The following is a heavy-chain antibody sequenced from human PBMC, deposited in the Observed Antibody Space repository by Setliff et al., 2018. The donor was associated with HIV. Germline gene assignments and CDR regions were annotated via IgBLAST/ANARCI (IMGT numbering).Heavy chain of an antibody. V-gene: IGHV1-69*13. CDR2: IIPMYNIP. Sequence: SVKVSCKASGGTFSSYAISWVRQAPGQGLEWMGGIIPMYNIPTYAQKFQGRVTFTADESTSTAYMELSSLSSEDTAVYYCARDQTGIAAAAFGGGSAWSDEGFDIWGQGTMVTVSS. J-gene: IGHJ3*02. D-gene: IGHD6-13*01. CDR3: ARDQTGIAAAAFGGGSAWSDEGFDI. CDR1: GGTFSSYA.